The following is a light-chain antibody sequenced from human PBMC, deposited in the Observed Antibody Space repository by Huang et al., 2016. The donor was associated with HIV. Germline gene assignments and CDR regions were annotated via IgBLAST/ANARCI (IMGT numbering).Light chain of an antibody. Sequence: DIVMNHSPLSLPVTLGEPASISCISSQSLLHANGYAYLDWYLQRPGQSPQLLIYLGSHRASGVPDRFSGTRSGRYFTLKISAVEAEDVVIYYCMQALQTPITFGQGTRLEIK. CDR2: LGS. CDR1: QSLLHANGYAY. J-gene: IGKJ5*01. V-gene: IGKV2-28*01. CDR3: MQALQTPIT.